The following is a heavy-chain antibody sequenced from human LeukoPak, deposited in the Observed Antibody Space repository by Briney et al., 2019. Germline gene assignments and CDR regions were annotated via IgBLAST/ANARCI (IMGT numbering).Heavy chain of an antibody. CDR3: AREVVSTPSYFDS. Sequence: GSLRLSCAASGFTVSSSYMYWVRQAPGKGLEWVSFFYRGDSTYYAESVRGRFTISRDNSKNTLYLLMNSLIPEDTAVYYCAREVVSTPSYFDSWGQGTLVTVSS. CDR1: GFTVSSSY. J-gene: IGHJ4*02. CDR2: FYRGDST. D-gene: IGHD2-15*01. V-gene: IGHV3-53*01.